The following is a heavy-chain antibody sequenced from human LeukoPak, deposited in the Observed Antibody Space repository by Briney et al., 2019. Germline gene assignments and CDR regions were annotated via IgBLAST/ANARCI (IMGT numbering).Heavy chain of an antibody. D-gene: IGHD3-10*01. Sequence: GGSLRLSCAASGFTFSSYGMHWVRQATGKGLEWVSAIGTAGDTYYPGSVKGRFTISRENAKNSLYLQMNSLRAGDTAVYYCARSYYYGSGSYYPDPAFDPWGQGTLVTVSS. CDR3: ARSYYYGSGSYYPDPAFDP. J-gene: IGHJ5*02. CDR2: IGTAGDT. CDR1: GFTFSSYG. V-gene: IGHV3-13*01.